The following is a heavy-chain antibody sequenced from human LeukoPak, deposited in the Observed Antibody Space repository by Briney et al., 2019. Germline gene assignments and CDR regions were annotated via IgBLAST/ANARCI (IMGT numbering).Heavy chain of an antibody. CDR1: GFTFSSYE. CDR3: ARVAGGGLDY. V-gene: IGHV3-7*05. CDR2: IKEDGSDK. D-gene: IGHD2-15*01. J-gene: IGHJ4*02. Sequence: PGGSLRLSCAASGFTFSSYEMSWVRQAPGKGLEWVANIKEDGSDKYYVDSVKGRFTIFRDNAKNSLFLQMNSLRAEDTAVYYCARVAGGGLDYWGQGTLVTVSS.